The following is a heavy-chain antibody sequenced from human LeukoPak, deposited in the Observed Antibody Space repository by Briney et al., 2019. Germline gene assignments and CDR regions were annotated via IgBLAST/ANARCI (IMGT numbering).Heavy chain of an antibody. D-gene: IGHD6-19*01. Sequence: TGGSLRLSCAASGFTFSSYGMHWVRQAPGKGLEWVAVISYAGTNKYYADSVKGRFSISRDNSKNTVYLQMNSLRAEDTAVYYCAKAYSSDWYPTFDYWGQGILVTVSS. CDR3: AKAYSSDWYPTFDY. CDR2: ISYAGTNK. J-gene: IGHJ4*02. CDR1: GFTFSSYG. V-gene: IGHV3-30*18.